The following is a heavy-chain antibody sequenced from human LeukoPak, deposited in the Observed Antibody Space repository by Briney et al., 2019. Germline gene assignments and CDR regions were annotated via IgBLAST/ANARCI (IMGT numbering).Heavy chain of an antibody. V-gene: IGHV1-18*01. CDR1: GGTFSSYG. CDR3: ASSPTYYYGMDV. Sequence: ASVKVSCKASGGTFSSYGISWVRQAPGQGLEWMGWISAYNGNTNYAQKLQGRVTMTTDTSTSTAYMELRSLRSDDTAVYYCASSPTYYYGMDVWGQGTTVTVSS. D-gene: IGHD4-17*01. J-gene: IGHJ6*02. CDR2: ISAYNGNT.